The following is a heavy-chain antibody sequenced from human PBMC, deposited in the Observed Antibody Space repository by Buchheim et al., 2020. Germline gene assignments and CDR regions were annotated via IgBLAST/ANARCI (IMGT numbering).Heavy chain of an antibody. CDR1: GGTFSSYT. CDR2: IIPILGIA. V-gene: IGHV1-69*08. D-gene: IGHD4-17*01. J-gene: IGHJ5*02. Sequence: QVQLVQSGAEVKKPGSSVKVSCKASGGTFSSYTISWVRQAPGQGLEWMGRIIPILGIANYAQKFQGRVTITADKSTSTASMELSSLRSEDTAVYYCARENSGGYGDYADWFDPWGQGTL. CDR3: ARENSGGYGDYADWFDP.